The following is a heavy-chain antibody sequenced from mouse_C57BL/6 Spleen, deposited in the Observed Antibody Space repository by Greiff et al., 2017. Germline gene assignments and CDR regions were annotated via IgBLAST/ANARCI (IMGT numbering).Heavy chain of an antibody. D-gene: IGHD1-1*01. Sequence: QVQLKQSGAELVRPGASVTLSCKASGYTFTDYEMHWVKQTPVHGLEWIGAIDPETGGTAYNQKFKGKAILTADKSSSTAYMELRSLTSEDSAVYYCTSFDYGSSFAMDYWGQGTSVTVSS. CDR3: TSFDYGSSFAMDY. CDR2: IDPETGGT. J-gene: IGHJ4*01. CDR1: GYTFTDYE. V-gene: IGHV1-15*01.